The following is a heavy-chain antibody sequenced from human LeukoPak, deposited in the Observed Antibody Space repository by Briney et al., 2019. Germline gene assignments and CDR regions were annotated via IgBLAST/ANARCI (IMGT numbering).Heavy chain of an antibody. J-gene: IGHJ4*02. CDR2: ISGSGGST. CDR1: GFTFSSYA. Sequence: PGGSLRLSCAASGFTFSSYAMSWVRQAPGKGLEWVSAISGSGGSTYYADSVKGRFTISRDNSKNTLYLQMNSLRVEDTAVYYCAKDRKDCSSTSCDYFDYWGQGTLVTVSS. D-gene: IGHD2-2*01. CDR3: AKDRKDCSSTSCDYFDY. V-gene: IGHV3-23*01.